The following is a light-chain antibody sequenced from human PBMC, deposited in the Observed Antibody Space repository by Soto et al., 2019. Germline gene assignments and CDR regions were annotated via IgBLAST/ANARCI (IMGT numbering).Light chain of an antibody. V-gene: IGLV2-11*01. CDR3: CSYAGSYTAD. J-gene: IGLJ1*01. Sequence: QTVLTQPRSVSGSTGQTITISCAGTSSDVGGYKYVSWYQQHPGKDPQRRIYDVSTRPSGVPDRFSSSKSGNTASLTISALQADDEADYYCCSYAGSYTADFRTGTNVTVL. CDR1: SSDVGGYKY. CDR2: DVS.